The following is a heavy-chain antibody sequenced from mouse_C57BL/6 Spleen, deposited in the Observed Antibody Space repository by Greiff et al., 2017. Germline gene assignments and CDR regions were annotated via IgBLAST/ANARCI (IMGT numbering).Heavy chain of an antibody. V-gene: IGHV2-2*01. CDR1: GFSLTSYG. J-gene: IGHJ4*01. Sequence: VQLVESGPGLVQPSPSLSITCTVSGFSLTSYGVHWVRQSPGQGLEWLGVIWSGGSTDYNAAFISRLSISKDNSTSQVFFKMNSLQADDTAIYYCARPYGKGSYYAMDYWGQGTSVTVSS. CDR3: ARPYGKGSYYAMDY. CDR2: IWSGGST. D-gene: IGHD2-1*01.